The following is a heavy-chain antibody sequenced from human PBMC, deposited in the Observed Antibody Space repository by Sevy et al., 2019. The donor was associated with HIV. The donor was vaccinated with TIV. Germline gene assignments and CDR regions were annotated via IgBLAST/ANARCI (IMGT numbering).Heavy chain of an antibody. CDR1: GGSISAYY. Sequence: SETLSLTCTVSGGSISAYYWSWIRQPPGKGLEWIGYIHYTGNTKYNPSLESRVTISVDTSKNQFSLKLNPVTAADTAIYYCARAPPVRSGDESLNWFAPWGQGTLVTVSS. D-gene: IGHD5-12*01. CDR3: ARAPPVRSGDESLNWFAP. J-gene: IGHJ5*02. CDR2: IHYTGNT. V-gene: IGHV4-59*01.